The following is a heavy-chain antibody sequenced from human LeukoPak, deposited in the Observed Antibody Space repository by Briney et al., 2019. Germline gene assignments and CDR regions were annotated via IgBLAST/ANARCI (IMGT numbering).Heavy chain of an antibody. CDR2: ISGSGGST. CDR3: AKDDSGGNSEYFDY. V-gene: IGHV3-23*01. CDR1: GFTFSSYS. D-gene: IGHD4-23*01. J-gene: IGHJ4*02. Sequence: GGSLRLSWAASGFTFSSYSMSWVRQAPGKWLEWVSAISGSGGSTYYADSVKGRFTISSDNSQNTMYLQMNSLRAEDTAVYYCAKDDSGGNSEYFDYWGQGTLVTVSS.